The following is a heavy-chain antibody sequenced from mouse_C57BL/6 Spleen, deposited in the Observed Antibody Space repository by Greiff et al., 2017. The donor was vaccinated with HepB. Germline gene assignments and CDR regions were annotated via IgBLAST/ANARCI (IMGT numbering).Heavy chain of an antibody. CDR3: ARHGNPWYFDV. D-gene: IGHD2-1*01. CDR1: GFTFSSDG. V-gene: IGHV5-6*01. CDR2: ISSGGSYT. Sequence: EVNVVESGGDLVKPGGSLKLSCAASGFTFSSDGMSWVRQTPDKRLEWVATISSGGSYTYYPDSVQGRFTIARDNAKNTLYLQMSSLKSEDTAMYYCARHGNPWYFDVWGTGTTVTVSS. J-gene: IGHJ1*03.